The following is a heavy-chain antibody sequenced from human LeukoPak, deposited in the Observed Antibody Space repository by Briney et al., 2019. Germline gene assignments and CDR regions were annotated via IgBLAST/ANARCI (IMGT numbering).Heavy chain of an antibody. CDR2: INPSGGST. J-gene: IGHJ4*02. CDR3: ARFGGSAPQFDY. D-gene: IGHD3-10*01. V-gene: IGHV1-46*01. Sequence: ASVKVSCKASGYTFTSYYMHWVRQAPGQGLEWMGIINPSGGSTSYAQKFQGRVTMTRDTSMSTVYMELSSLRSEDTAVYYCARFGGSAPQFDYWGQGTLVTVSS. CDR1: GYTFTSYY.